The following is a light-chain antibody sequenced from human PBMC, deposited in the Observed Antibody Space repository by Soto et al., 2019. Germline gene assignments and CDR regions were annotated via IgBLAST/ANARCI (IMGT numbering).Light chain of an antibody. Sequence: DIQLTQSQSSLSACVRDRVTITCLASHNIRGHLNWYQQKPGKAPKLLIYAASSLQSGIPSRFSGSGSETDFTLTISSLQPEDFATYYCQQSYCTPWTFGPGTKV. CDR2: AAS. J-gene: IGKJ1*01. V-gene: IGKV1-39*01. CDR1: HNIRGH. CDR3: QQSYCTPWT.